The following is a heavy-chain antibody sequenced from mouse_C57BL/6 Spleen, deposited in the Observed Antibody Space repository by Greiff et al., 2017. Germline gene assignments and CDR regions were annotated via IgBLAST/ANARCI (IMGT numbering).Heavy chain of an antibody. CDR2: IHPNSGST. CDR3: ARGSDPAWFAY. J-gene: IGHJ3*01. D-gene: IGHD1-1*01. V-gene: IGHV1-64*01. Sequence: QVQLQQPGAELVKPGASVKLSCKASGYTFTSYWMHWVKQRPGQGLEWIGMIHPNSGSTNYNEKFKSKATLTVDTSSSTAYMQLSSLTSADAAVYYCARGSDPAWFAYWGQGTLVTVSA. CDR1: GYTFTSYW.